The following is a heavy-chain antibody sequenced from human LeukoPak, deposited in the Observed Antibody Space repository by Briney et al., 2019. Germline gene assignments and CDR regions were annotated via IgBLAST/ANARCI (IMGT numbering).Heavy chain of an antibody. J-gene: IGHJ6*03. CDR3: ARDARSTSCMDV. CDR1: GGSINNYY. V-gene: IGHV4-59*01. CDR2: VYYSGST. Sequence: SETLSLTCTVSGGSINNYYWSWIRQPPGKGLEWIGYVYYSGSTSYNPSLQSRVTILADTSKNQFSLKLSSVTAADTAVYYCARDARSTSCMDVWGKGTTVTVSS. D-gene: IGHD2-2*01.